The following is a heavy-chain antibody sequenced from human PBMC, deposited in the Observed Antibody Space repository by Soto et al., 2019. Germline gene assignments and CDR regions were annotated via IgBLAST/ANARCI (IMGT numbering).Heavy chain of an antibody. CDR2: IYYSGST. CDR3: ARDREYYYDSSGYRHYYVMDV. Sequence: SETLSLTCTVSGGSISSYYWSWIRQPPGKGLECIGYIYYSGSTNYNPSLKSRVTISVDTSKNQFSLKLSSVTAADTALYYCARDREYYYDSSGYRHYYVMDVWGQGTTVTVSS. D-gene: IGHD3-22*01. CDR1: GGSISSYY. J-gene: IGHJ6*02. V-gene: IGHV4-59*01.